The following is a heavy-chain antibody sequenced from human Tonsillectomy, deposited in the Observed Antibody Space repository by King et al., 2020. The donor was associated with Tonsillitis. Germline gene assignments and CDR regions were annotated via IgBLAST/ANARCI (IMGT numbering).Heavy chain of an antibody. V-gene: IGHV3-23*04. CDR3: AKAMVVTGLLDS. CDR2: CSNCGGGT. Sequence: VQLVESGGGLVQPGGALRLSCAASGFLFIGYAMVCVRPAPWKGLEWVSCCSNCGGGTYYADPVKGRFTISRDHSKNTLFLQMNSLRAEDTALYYCAKAMVVTGLLDSWGQGTLVTVSS. J-gene: IGHJ4*02. D-gene: IGHD2-21*02. CDR1: GFLFIGYA.